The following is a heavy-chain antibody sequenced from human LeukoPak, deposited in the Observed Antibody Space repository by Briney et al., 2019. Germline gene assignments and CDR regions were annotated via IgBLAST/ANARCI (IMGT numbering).Heavy chain of an antibody. CDR3: ARYLAGGPFDY. CDR1: GGSISSYY. V-gene: IGHV4-59*01. J-gene: IGHJ4*02. CDR2: IYYSGST. D-gene: IGHD2-8*02. Sequence: TPSETLSLTCTVSGGSISSYYWSWIRQPPGKRLEWIGYIYYSGSTNYNPSLKSRVTISVDTSKNQFSLKLSSVTTADTAVYYCARYLAGGPFDYWGQGTLVTVSS.